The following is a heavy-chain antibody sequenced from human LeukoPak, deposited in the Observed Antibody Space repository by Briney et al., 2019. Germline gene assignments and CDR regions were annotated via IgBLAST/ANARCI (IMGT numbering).Heavy chain of an antibody. CDR2: ISGSGGST. J-gene: IGHJ4*02. D-gene: IGHD3-22*01. CDR1: GFTFSSYA. CDR3: AKLSSYYDSRGYRSYYFDY. V-gene: IGHV3-23*01. Sequence: GSLRLSCAASGFTFSSYALSWVRQAPGKGLEWVSAISGSGGSTYYADSAKGRFTISRDNSKNTLYLQMNSLRAEDTAVYYFAKLSSYYDSRGYRSYYFDYWGQGTLVTVSS.